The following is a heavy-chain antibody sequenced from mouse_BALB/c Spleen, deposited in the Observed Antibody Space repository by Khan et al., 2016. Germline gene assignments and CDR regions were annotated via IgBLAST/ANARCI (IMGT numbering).Heavy chain of an antibody. CDR1: GYTFTSSV. V-gene: IGHV1S136*01. Sequence: VQLKQSGPELVKPGASVKMSCKASGYTFTSSVIHWVKQKPGQGLEWVGYVNPYHDGTKYNENFKGKATLTSDKSSSTAYMELSSLTSEDSAVYYCARHYGNSLAYWGQGSILTVSS. CDR3: ARHYGNSLAY. J-gene: IGHJ2*01. CDR2: VNPYHDGT. D-gene: IGHD2-1*01.